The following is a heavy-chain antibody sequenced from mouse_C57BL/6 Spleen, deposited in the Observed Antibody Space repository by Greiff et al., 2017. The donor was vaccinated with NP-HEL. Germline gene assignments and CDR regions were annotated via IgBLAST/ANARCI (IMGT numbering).Heavy chain of an antibody. V-gene: IGHV1-54*01. D-gene: IGHD2-1*01. CDR1: GYAFTNYL. J-gene: IGHJ4*01. CDR3: ARWRVYGNYTMDY. Sequence: VQLQQSGAELVRPGTSVKVSCKASGYAFTNYLIAWVKQRPGQGLEWIGVINPGSGGTNYNEKFQGKATLTADTSSSTAYMQLSSLTSEDTAVYFCARWRVYGNYTMDYWGQGTSVTVSS. CDR2: INPGSGGT.